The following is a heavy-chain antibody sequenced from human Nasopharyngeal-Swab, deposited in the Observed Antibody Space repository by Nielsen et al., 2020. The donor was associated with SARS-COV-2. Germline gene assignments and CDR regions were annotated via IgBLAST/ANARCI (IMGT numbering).Heavy chain of an antibody. V-gene: IGHV4-34*01. CDR3: ARGRSEDYGGDRFDY. D-gene: IGHD4-23*01. J-gene: IGHJ4*02. CDR1: GGSISGYY. Sequence: SETLSLTCAVYGGSISGYYWSWIRQPPGKGLEWIGEISHYGSTNYNPSLKSRVTISVDTSKNQFSLKLSSVTAADTAVYYCARGRSEDYGGDRFDYWGQGTLVTVSS. CDR2: ISHYGST.